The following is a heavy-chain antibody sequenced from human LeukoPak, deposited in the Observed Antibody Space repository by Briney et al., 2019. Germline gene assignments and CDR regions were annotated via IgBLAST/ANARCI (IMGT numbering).Heavy chain of an antibody. CDR2: IYYSGST. D-gene: IGHD1-26*01. CDR1: GGSISSSSYY. V-gene: IGHV4-39*01. J-gene: IGHJ4*02. CDR3: ARLRVGATPVY. Sequence: PSETLSLTCTVSGGSISSSSYYWGWIRQPPGKGLEWIGSIYYSGSTYYNPSLKSRVTISVDTSENQFSLKLSSVTAADTAVYYCARLRVGATPVYWGQGTLVTVSS.